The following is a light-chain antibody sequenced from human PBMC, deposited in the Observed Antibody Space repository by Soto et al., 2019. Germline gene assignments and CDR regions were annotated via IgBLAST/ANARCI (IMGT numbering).Light chain of an antibody. CDR3: QQYTGSPLT. J-gene: IGKJ4*01. Sequence: EIVLTQSPGTLSLSPGERATLSCRASQSVRNNYLAWYQQKPGQAPRLLIYGASSRATDIPDRFSGSVSGTDFTLTISRLEPEDFAVYYCQQYTGSPLTFGGGTKVEI. V-gene: IGKV3-20*01. CDR1: QSVRNNY. CDR2: GAS.